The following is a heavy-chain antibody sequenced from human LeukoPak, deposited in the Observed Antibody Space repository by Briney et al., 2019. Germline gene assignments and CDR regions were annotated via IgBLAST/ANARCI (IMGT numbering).Heavy chain of an antibody. CDR3: ARDRPGRYCSTTRCYTASPFDP. CDR2: IYYSGST. CDR1: GGSISSSSYY. V-gene: IGHV4-39*07. D-gene: IGHD2-2*02. Sequence: SETLSLTCTVSGGSISSSSYYWGWIRQPPGKGLEWIGNIYYSGSTYYNPSLKSRFTISVDTSKNQFSLKLSSVTAEDTAVYYCARDRPGRYCSTTRCYTASPFDPWGQGTLVTVSS. J-gene: IGHJ5*02.